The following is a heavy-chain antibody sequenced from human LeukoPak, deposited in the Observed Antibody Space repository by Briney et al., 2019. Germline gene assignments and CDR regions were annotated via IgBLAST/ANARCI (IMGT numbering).Heavy chain of an antibody. D-gene: IGHD1-26*01. CDR3: ARDPVGGSTIFDY. Sequence: SQTLSLTCAISGDSFSSNSAAWNWIRQSPSRGLEWLGRTYYRSKWYYDYAVDVKSRISINPDTSKNQFSLQLSSVTPEDTAVYYCARDPVGGSTIFDYWGQGTLVTVSS. J-gene: IGHJ4*02. V-gene: IGHV6-1*01. CDR1: GDSFSSNSAA. CDR2: TYYRSKWYY.